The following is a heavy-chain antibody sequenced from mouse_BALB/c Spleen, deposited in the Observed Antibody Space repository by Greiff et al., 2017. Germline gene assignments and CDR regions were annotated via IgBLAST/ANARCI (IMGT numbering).Heavy chain of an antibody. CDR2: ISYSGST. Sequence: VQLQQSGPGLVKPSQSLSLTCTVTGYSITSDYAWNWIRQFPGNKLEWMGYISYSGSTSYNPSLKSRISITRDTSKNQFFLQLNSVTTEDTATYYCARGGNDYDALAYWGQGTLVTVSA. CDR3: ARGGNDYDALAY. D-gene: IGHD2-4*01. CDR1: GYSITSDYA. V-gene: IGHV3-2*02. J-gene: IGHJ3*01.